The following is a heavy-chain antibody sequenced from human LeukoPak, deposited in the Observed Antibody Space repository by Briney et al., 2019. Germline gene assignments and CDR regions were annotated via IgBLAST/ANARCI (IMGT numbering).Heavy chain of an antibody. D-gene: IGHD3-10*01. V-gene: IGHV3-30*02. CDR2: IRNDGSDK. CDR3: AKEGMVRGVYFYYYYYMDV. CDR1: GFTFNTHG. Sequence: GGSLRLSCAGSGFTFNTHGMHWVRQAPGKGLEWVAFIRNDGSDKYYAEFVQGRFTLSRDNSKNTLYLQLDSLRGEDTAVYYCAKEGMVRGVYFYYYYYMDVWGKGTTVTISS. J-gene: IGHJ6*03.